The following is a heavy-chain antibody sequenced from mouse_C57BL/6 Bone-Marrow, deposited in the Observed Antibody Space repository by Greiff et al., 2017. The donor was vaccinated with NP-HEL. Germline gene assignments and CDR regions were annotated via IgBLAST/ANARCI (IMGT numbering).Heavy chain of an antibody. V-gene: IGHV14-4*01. J-gene: IGHJ3*01. D-gene: IGHD2-4*01. CDR3: TPLYDYVGCAY. CDR1: GFNIKDDY. CDR2: IDPENGDT. Sequence: VQLQQSGAELVRPGASVKLSCTASGFNIKDDYMHWVKQRPEQGLEWIGWIDPENGDTEYASKFQGKATITAYTSSNTAYLQLSSLTSEDTAVDYSTPLYDYVGCAYWGQGTLVTVSA.